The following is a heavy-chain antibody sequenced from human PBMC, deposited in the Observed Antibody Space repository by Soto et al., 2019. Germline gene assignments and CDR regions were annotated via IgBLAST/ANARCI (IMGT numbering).Heavy chain of an antibody. CDR2: IIPIFGTA. J-gene: IGHJ4*02. Sequence: QVQLVQSGAEVKKPGSSVKVSCKASGGTFSSYAISWVRQAPGQGLEWMGGIIPIFGTANYAQKFQGRVTITADESTSTAYMELSSLRSEDKGVYYGARGRQWVPAAIPRPFDYWGQGTLVTVSS. CDR1: GGTFSSYA. CDR3: ARGRQWVPAAIPRPFDY. V-gene: IGHV1-69*01. D-gene: IGHD2-2*02.